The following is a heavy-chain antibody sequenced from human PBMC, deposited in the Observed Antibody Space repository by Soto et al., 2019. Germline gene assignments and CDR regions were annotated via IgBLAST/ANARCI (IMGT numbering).Heavy chain of an antibody. CDR2: MNPNSGET. D-gene: IGHD2-15*01. J-gene: IGHJ5*02. CDR3: ARVAVAARPRWYNWFDP. Sequence: QEQLVQSGAEVRKPGASVKVSCMTSGYTFTDYDINWVRQATGQGLEFIGWMNPNSGETGYAQKFQGRVTMTRSTSLSTAYLELSSLTSYDTAVYFCARVAVAARPRWYNWFDPWGQGTLVTVSS. V-gene: IGHV1-8*02. CDR1: GYTFTDYD.